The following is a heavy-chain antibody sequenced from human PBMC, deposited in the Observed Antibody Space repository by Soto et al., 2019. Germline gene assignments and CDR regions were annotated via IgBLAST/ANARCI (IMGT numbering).Heavy chain of an antibody. CDR2: INPNSGGT. CDR3: ARGLEAAAGYFDY. V-gene: IGHV1-2*04. J-gene: IGHJ4*02. D-gene: IGHD6-13*01. CDR1: GYTFTGYY. Sequence: GASVKVSCKASGYTFTGYYMHWVRQAPGQGLEWMGWINPNSGGTNYAQKFQGWVTMTRDTSISTAYMELSRLRSDDTAVYYCARGLEAAAGYFDYWGQGTLVTVSS.